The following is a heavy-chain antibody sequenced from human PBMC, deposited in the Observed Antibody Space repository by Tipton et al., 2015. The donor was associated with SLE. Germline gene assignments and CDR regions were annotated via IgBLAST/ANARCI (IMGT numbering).Heavy chain of an antibody. D-gene: IGHD6-19*01. Sequence: TLSLTCIVSGGSISRGTYYWSWIRHHPRKGPEWIGYIYNSGGTYYNPSLKSRVTISIDTSRNQFSLNLNSVTAADTALYYCARAVAGNSEYFDSWGHGTLVTVSS. CDR3: ARAVAGNSEYFDS. CDR2: IYNSGGT. V-gene: IGHV4-31*03. J-gene: IGHJ4*01. CDR1: GGSISRGTYY.